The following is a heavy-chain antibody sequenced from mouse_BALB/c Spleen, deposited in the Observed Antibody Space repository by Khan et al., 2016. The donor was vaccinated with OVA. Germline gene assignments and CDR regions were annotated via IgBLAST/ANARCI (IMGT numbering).Heavy chain of an antibody. J-gene: IGHJ1*01. CDR3: ARSGGNFHWYFDV. CDR1: GFTFSSFG. Sequence: EVELVESGGGLVQPGGSRKLSCAASGFTFSSFGMHWVRQAPKKGLEWVAYMSSGSSTIYYVDTVKGRFTISRDNPKNTLFLQMTSLRSEDTAMYYCARSGGNFHWYFDVWGAVTSVTVSS. V-gene: IGHV5-17*02. CDR2: MSSGSSTI. D-gene: IGHD2-1*01.